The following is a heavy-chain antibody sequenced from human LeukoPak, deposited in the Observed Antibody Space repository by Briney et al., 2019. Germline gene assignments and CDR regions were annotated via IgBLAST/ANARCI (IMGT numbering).Heavy chain of an antibody. CDR1: GFSFSNYA. D-gene: IGHD3-16*01. CDR2: INHNGNVN. Sequence: GGSLRLSCVGSGFSFSNYAVSWARQAPGKGLEWVASINHNGNVNYYVDSVKGRFTISRDNAKNSLYLQMSNLRAEDTAVYFCARGGGLDVWGQGATVTVSS. J-gene: IGHJ6*02. V-gene: IGHV3-7*03. CDR3: ARGGGLDV.